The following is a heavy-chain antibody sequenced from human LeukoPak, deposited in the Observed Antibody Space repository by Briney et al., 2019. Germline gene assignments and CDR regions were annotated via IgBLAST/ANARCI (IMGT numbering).Heavy chain of an antibody. CDR1: GFTFSSYA. V-gene: IGHV3-21*01. J-gene: IGHJ1*01. D-gene: IGHD1-26*01. Sequence: GGSLRLSCAASGFTFSSYAMNWVRQAPGKGLEWVSSISSSSSYIYYADSVKGRFTISRDNAKNSLYLQMNSLRAEDTAVYYCARDNAGATTVSEYFQHWGQGTLVTVSS. CDR2: ISSSSSYI. CDR3: ARDNAGATTVSEYFQH.